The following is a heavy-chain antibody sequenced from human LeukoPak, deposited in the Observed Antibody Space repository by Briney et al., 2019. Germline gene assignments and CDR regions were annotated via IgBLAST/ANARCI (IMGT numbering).Heavy chain of an antibody. J-gene: IGHJ4*02. Sequence: ETLSLTCAVSGGSISSGGYSWSWVRQAPGKGLEWVANIKQDGSEKYYVDSVKGRFTISRDNAKNSLYLQMNSLRAEDTAVYYCARDDYFDYWGQGTLVTVSS. CDR3: ARDDYFDY. CDR1: GGSISSGGYS. CDR2: IKQDGSEK. V-gene: IGHV3-7*01.